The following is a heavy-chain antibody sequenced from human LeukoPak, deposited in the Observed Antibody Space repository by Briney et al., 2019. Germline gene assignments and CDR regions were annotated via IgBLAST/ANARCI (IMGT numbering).Heavy chain of an antibody. V-gene: IGHV1-69*04. CDR3: ARARYCSGGSCYRVNWFDP. D-gene: IGHD2-15*01. CDR2: IIPFFGIA. CDR1: GGTFSSYA. J-gene: IGHJ5*02. Sequence: ASVKVSRKGSGGTFSSYAISWLRQAPGQGLEWMGRIIPFFGIANYEQKFQGRVTITADKYTSTAYMELSSLRSEDTAVYYCARARYCSGGSCYRVNWFDPWGQGTLVTVSS.